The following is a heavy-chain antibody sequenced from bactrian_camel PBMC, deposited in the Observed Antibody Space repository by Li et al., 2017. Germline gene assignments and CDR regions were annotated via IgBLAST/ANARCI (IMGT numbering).Heavy chain of an antibody. CDR2: IYTGGTHR. J-gene: IGHJ4*01. D-gene: IGHD6*01. V-gene: IGHV3S1*01. CDR1: ASLSLVC. Sequence: HVQLVESGGGSVQAGGSLRLSCTASASLSLVCMGWFRQAPGKGREGIAAIYTGGTHRYYADSVKGRFTIPQDISKNTVYLQMNSLKPEDTAIYYCAAEPRQHESCVGSVVAIWAFGTTGQGTQVTVS.